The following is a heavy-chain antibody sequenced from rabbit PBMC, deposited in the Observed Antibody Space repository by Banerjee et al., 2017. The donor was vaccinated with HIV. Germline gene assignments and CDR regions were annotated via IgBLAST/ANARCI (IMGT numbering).Heavy chain of an antibody. CDR3: ARVSGSSDKYDL. D-gene: IGHD1-1*01. Sequence: QEQLVESGGGLVQPEGSLTLTCTASGFTISNNYYMYWVRQAPGKGLEWIACIYAGSSGSTAYASWAKGRFTISKASSTTVTLQMTSLTAADTATYFCARVSGSSDKYDLWGQGTLVTVS. CDR1: GFTISNNYY. CDR2: IYAGSSGST. J-gene: IGHJ3*01. V-gene: IGHV1S45*01.